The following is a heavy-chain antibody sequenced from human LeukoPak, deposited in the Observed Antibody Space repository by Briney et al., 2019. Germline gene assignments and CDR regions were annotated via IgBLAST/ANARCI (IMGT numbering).Heavy chain of an antibody. D-gene: IGHD3-9*01. CDR3: ATDRVRNYDILTGYPNAFDI. Sequence: ASVKVSCKVSGYTLTELSMHWVRQAPGKGLEWMGGFDPEDGETIYAQKFQGRVTMTEDTSTDTAYMELSSLRSEDTAVYYCATDRVRNYDILTGYPNAFDIWGQGTMVTVSS. CDR2: FDPEDGET. J-gene: IGHJ3*02. V-gene: IGHV1-24*01. CDR1: GYTLTELS.